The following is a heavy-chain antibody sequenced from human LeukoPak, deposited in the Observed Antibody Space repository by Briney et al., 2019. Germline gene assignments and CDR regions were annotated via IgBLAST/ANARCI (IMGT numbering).Heavy chain of an antibody. CDR1: GGSTSSYY. J-gene: IGHJ6*03. V-gene: IGHV4-4*07. D-gene: IGHD2-2*01. Sequence: ASETLSLTCTVSGGSTSSYYWSWIRQPAGKGLEWIGRIYTSGSTNYNPSLKSRVTMSVDASKNQFSLKLSSVTAADTAVYYCAREWWGYCSSTSCHGAYYYYYMDVWGKGTTVTVSS. CDR3: AREWWGYCSSTSCHGAYYYYYMDV. CDR2: IYTSGST.